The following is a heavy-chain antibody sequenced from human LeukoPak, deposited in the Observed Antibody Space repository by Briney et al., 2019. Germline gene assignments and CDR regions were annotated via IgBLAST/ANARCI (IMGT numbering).Heavy chain of an antibody. D-gene: IGHD3-10*01. CDR1: GFTFSSYA. CDR2: IYSGGST. CDR3: ARSPSLPWFGGFDC. J-gene: IGHJ4*02. Sequence: GGSLRLSCAASGFTFSSYAMSWVRQAPGKGLEWVSVIYSGGSTYYADSVRGRFTISRDSSKNTLYLQMNSLRAEDTAMYYCARSPSLPWFGGFDCWGQGTVVTVSS. V-gene: IGHV3-53*01.